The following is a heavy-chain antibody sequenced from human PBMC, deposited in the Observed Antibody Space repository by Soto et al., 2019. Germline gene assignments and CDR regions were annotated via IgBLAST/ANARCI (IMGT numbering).Heavy chain of an antibody. D-gene: IGHD3-3*01. CDR3: ARQYYYFWSGSYTGSSYFDL. CDR2: ISPGDSDP. Sequence: GESLKISCQGSGYTFTDYWIGWVRQMPGKGLEWMGIISPGDSDPKYSPSFQGQVTISVDRSISTAYLQWSSLKASDTAMYYCARQYYYFWSGSYTGSSYFDLWGRGTLVTVSS. CDR1: GYTFTDYW. J-gene: IGHJ2*01. V-gene: IGHV5-51*01.